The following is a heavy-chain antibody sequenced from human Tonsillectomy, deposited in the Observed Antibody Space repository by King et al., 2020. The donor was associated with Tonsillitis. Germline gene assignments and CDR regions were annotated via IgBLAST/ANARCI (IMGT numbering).Heavy chain of an antibody. D-gene: IGHD2/OR15-2a*01. Sequence: LQLQESGPGLVKPSETLSLTCTVSGGSISSSSYYWGWIRQPPGKGLEWIGGIYYSGSTYYNPSLKSRVTISVDTSKNQFSLKLSSVTAADTAVYYCARQIVLGLLGWYFDLWGRGTLVTVSS. CDR1: GGSISSSSYY. CDR3: ARQIVLGLLGWYFDL. J-gene: IGHJ2*01. V-gene: IGHV4-39*01. CDR2: IYYSGST.